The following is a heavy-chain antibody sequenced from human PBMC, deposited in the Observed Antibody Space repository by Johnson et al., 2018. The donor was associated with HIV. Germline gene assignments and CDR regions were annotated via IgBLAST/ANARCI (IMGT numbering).Heavy chain of an antibody. CDR1: GLTISTFW. J-gene: IGHJ3*02. Sequence: VQLVESGGALVQPGGSLRLSCEVSGLTISTFWMNWVRQVPGPGLMWVSRISGENTKYADSVKGRFTISRDNSKNTLYLQMNSLRAEDTAVYYCAREVRYNLNQVPAFDIWGQGTMVTVSS. D-gene: IGHD1-20*01. CDR2: ISGENT. V-gene: IGHV3-74*03. CDR3: AREVRYNLNQVPAFDI.